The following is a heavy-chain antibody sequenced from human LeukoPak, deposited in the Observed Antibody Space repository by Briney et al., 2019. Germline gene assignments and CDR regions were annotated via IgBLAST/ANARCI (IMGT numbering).Heavy chain of an antibody. Sequence: GASVKVSCKASGYTFTSYGISWVRQAPGQGLEWMGWISAYNGNTNYAQKLQGRVTMTTDTSTSTAYMELRSLRSDDTAVNYCARGRVPGAVAGDYYYMDVWGKGTTVTVSS. V-gene: IGHV1-18*01. D-gene: IGHD6-19*01. J-gene: IGHJ6*03. CDR3: ARGRVPGAVAGDYYYMDV. CDR2: ISAYNGNT. CDR1: GYTFTSYG.